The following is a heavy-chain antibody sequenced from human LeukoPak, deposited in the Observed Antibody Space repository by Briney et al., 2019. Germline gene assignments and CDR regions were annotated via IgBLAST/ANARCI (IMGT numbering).Heavy chain of an antibody. V-gene: IGHV4-39*07. Sequence: SETLSLTCTVSGGSISSSSYYWGWIRQPPGKGLEWIGSIYYSGSTNYNPSLKSRVTISVDTSKNQFSLKLSSVTAADTAVYYCARDSGSSWFDYWGQGTLVTVSS. J-gene: IGHJ4*02. CDR1: GGSISSSSYY. CDR2: IYYSGST. CDR3: ARDSGSSWFDY. D-gene: IGHD6-13*01.